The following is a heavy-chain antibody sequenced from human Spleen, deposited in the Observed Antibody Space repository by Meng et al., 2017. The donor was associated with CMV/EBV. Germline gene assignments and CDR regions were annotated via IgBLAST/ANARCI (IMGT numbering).Heavy chain of an antibody. J-gene: IGHJ6*02. CDR3: ARVAAAGRGMDV. CDR1: GFTFSSLW. D-gene: IGHD6-13*01. Sequence: GESLKISCAASGFTFSSLWMTWVRQAPGKGLEWVANMNPDGSQKNYVDSVRGRFTISRDNAKSSLFLQMNSLRAKDTAVYYCARVAAAGRGMDVWGQGTTVTVSS. CDR2: MNPDGSQK. V-gene: IGHV3-7*04.